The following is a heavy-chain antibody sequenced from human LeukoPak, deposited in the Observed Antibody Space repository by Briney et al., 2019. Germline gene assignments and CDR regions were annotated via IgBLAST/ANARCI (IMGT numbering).Heavy chain of an antibody. CDR3: TRVPGSGSYPPTY. V-gene: IGHV3-49*04. CDR2: IRSKAYDGTT. Sequence: PWGSLRLSCTASGFTFGDYAMSWVRQAPGKGLEWVGFIRSKAYDGTTEYAASVKGRFTISRDDSKSIAYLQLNSLKTEDTAVYYCTRVPGSGSYPPTYWGQGTLVTVSS. D-gene: IGHD1-26*01. CDR1: GFTFGDYA. J-gene: IGHJ4*02.